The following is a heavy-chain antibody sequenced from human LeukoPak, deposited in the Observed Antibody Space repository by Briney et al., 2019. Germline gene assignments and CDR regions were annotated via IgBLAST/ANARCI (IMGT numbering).Heavy chain of an antibody. J-gene: IGHJ5*02. CDR3: ARDRGRDFDWLPYNWFDP. CDR2: ISYDGSNK. D-gene: IGHD3-9*01. Sequence: GGSLRLSCAASGFTFSSYGMHWVRQAPGKGLEWVAVISYDGSNKYYADSVKGRFTISRDNSKNTLYLQMNSLRAEDTAVYYCARDRGRDFDWLPYNWFDPWGQGTLVTVSS. CDR1: GFTFSSYG. V-gene: IGHV3-30*19.